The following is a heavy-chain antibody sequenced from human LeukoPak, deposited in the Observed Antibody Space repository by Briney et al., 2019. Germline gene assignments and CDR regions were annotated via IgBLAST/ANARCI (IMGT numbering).Heavy chain of an antibody. CDR3: AKDSRRITMIVVAQSDY. CDR2: ISGSGGST. CDR1: GFTVSSNY. D-gene: IGHD3-22*01. Sequence: HPGGSLRLSCAASGFTVSSNYMSWVRQAPGKGLEWVSAISGSGGSTYYADSVKGRFTISRDNSKNTLYLQMNSLRAEDTAVYYCAKDSRRITMIVVAQSDYWGQGTLVTVSS. J-gene: IGHJ4*02. V-gene: IGHV3-23*01.